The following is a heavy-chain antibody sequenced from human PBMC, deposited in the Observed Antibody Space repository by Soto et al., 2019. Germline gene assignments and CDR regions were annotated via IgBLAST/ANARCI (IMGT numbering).Heavy chain of an antibody. CDR1: GGSISSSNW. J-gene: IGHJ3*02. CDR2: IYHSGST. Sequence: QVQLQESGPGLVKPSGTLSLTCAVSGGSISSSNWWSWVRQPPGKGLDWFGEIYHSGSTNYNPSLKSRVTISVDKSKNQFSLKLSSVTAADTAVYYCARGRFIEYSSSSVAFDIWGQGTMVTVSS. V-gene: IGHV4-4*02. D-gene: IGHD6-6*01. CDR3: ARGRFIEYSSSSVAFDI.